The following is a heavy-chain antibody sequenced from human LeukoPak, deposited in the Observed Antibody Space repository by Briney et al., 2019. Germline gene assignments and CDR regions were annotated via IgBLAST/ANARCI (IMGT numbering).Heavy chain of an antibody. V-gene: IGHV1-18*01. D-gene: IGHD2-21*02. J-gene: IGHJ5*02. CDR3: ARSVVVTAGLFDP. CDR1: GYMFSHG. Sequence: ASVKVSCKSSGYMFSHGIHWLRQAPGQGLEWMGWISAQNGNTNYLQQFLGRVTMTRDTSASTAYMELRSLKSDDTAVYFCARSVVVTAGLFDPWGQGTLVTVSS. CDR2: ISAQNGNT.